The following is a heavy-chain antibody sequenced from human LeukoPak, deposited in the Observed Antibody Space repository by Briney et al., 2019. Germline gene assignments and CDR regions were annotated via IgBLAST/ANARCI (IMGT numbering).Heavy chain of an antibody. V-gene: IGHV1-8*01. J-gene: IGHJ4*02. CDR2: MNPNSGNT. Sequence: ASVKDSCKASGYTFTSYDINWVRQATGQGLEWMGWMNPNSGNTGYAQKFQGRVTMTRNTSISTAYMELSSLRSEDTAVYYCARGIGSTTVTTLEYYFDYWGQGTLVTVSS. CDR3: ARGIGSTTVTTLEYYFDY. D-gene: IGHD4-17*01. CDR1: GYTFTSYD.